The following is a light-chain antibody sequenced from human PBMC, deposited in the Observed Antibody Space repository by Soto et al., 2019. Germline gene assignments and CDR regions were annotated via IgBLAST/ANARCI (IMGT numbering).Light chain of an antibody. CDR2: NTS. CDR1: QTISDN. Sequence: EIVMTQSPAILSVSPGESVTLSCRASQTISDNLAWYQQKPGLPPRLLIYNTSTRASGVPARFSGSGSGTDFSLTISSLQSEDFAVYYCQRYDNWPLIFGGGTKVDIK. CDR3: QRYDNWPLI. J-gene: IGKJ4*01. V-gene: IGKV3-15*01.